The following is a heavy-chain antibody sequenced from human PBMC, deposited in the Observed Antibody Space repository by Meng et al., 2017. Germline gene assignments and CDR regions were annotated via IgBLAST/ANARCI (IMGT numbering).Heavy chain of an antibody. Sequence: GGSLRLSCAASGFTFSSYWMSWVRQAPGKGLEWVANIKEDGSEKYHVDSVKGGFTISRDNAQNSVYLQMNSLRAEDTAVYYCARGFRDGHRYTWGYWGQGTLVTVSS. CDR2: IKEDGSEK. CDR3: ARGFRDGHRYTWGY. CDR1: GFTFSSYW. V-gene: IGHV3-7*01. J-gene: IGHJ4*02. D-gene: IGHD5-24*01.